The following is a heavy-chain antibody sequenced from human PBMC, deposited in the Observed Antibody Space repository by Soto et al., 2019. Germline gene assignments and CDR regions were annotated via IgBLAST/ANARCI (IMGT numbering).Heavy chain of an antibody. V-gene: IGHV1-69*13. CDR1: GGTISSYV. CDR3: ASPLNVDAFDI. CDR2: IIPIFGTA. Sequence: PVKLSCEDRGGTISSYVVSWGRQAPGQGLEWMGGIIPIFGTANYAQKFQGRVTITADESTSTAYMELSSLRSEDTAVYYCASPLNVDAFDIWGQGTMVTVSS. D-gene: IGHD3-16*01. J-gene: IGHJ3*02.